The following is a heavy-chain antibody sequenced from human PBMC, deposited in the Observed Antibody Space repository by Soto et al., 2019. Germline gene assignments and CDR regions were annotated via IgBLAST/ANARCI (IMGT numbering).Heavy chain of an antibody. J-gene: IGHJ4*02. CDR1: GGSISSYY. CDR2: IYYSGST. D-gene: IGHD1-26*01. Sequence: SETLSLTCTVSGGSISSYYWSWIRQPPGKGLEWIGYIYYSGSTNYNPSLKSRVTISVDTSKSQFSLKLSSVTAADTAVYYCARGPPEWELPRLAYWGQGTLVTVSS. CDR3: ARGPPEWELPRLAY. V-gene: IGHV4-59*01.